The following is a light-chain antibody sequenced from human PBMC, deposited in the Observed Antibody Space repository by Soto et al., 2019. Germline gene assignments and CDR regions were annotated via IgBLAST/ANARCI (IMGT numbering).Light chain of an antibody. CDR2: GSS. CDR1: QSVSNNY. J-gene: IGKJ2*01. V-gene: IGKV3-20*01. CDR3: QQYGSSPPYT. Sequence: EVVLTQSPGTLSLSQGERATLSCRASQSVSNNYFAWYQQKPGQAPRLLIFGSSDRATGIPDRFSGSGSGTDFTLTISRLEPEDFAGYYCQQYGSSPPYTFGQGTKLEIK.